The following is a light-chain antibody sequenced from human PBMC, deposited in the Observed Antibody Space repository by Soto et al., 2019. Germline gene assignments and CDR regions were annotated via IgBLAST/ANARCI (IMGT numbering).Light chain of an antibody. V-gene: IGKV3-20*01. Sequence: IVLTQSPGTLSLSPGERATLSCGASQSVTNNFLAWYQQKPGQAPRLLIYGASRRATGVPDRFSGSGSGTDFTRTISRLEPGDFAVDYWQQYGTPLFTFGPGTKVDIK. CDR1: QSVTNNF. CDR3: QQYGTPLFT. CDR2: GAS. J-gene: IGKJ3*01.